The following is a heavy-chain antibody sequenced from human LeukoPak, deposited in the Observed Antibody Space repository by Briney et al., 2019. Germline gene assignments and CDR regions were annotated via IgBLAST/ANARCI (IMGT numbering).Heavy chain of an antibody. D-gene: IGHD3-22*01. J-gene: IGHJ4*02. CDR2: INHSGST. Sequence: PSETLSLTCAVYGGSFSGYYWSWIRQPPGKGLEWIGEINHSGSTNYNPSLKSRVTISVDTSKNQFSLKLSSVTAADTAVYYCARGYYYDSSGYSAIVDRYFDYWGQGTLVTVSS. CDR3: ARGYYYDSSGYSAIVDRYFDY. V-gene: IGHV4-34*01. CDR1: GGSFSGYY.